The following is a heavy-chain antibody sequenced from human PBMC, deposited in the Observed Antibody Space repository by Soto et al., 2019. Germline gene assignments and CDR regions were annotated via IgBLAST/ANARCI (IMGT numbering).Heavy chain of an antibody. V-gene: IGHV3-15*07. CDR1: GFTFSNAW. D-gene: IGHD4-17*01. CDR3: TTLYGDYVGFVLYYFDY. CDR2: IKSKTDGGTT. J-gene: IGHJ4*02. Sequence: GGSLRLSCAASGFTFSNAWMNWVRQAPGKGLEWVGRIKSKTDGGTTDYAAPVKGRFTISRDDSKNTLYLQMNSLKTEDTAVYYCTTLYGDYVGFVLYYFDYWGQGTLVTVSS.